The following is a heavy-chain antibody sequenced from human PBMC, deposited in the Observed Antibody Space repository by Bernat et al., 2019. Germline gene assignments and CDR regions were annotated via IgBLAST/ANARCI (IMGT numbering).Heavy chain of an antibody. CDR1: GFTFSSYA. D-gene: IGHD1-1*01. CDR3: ARDTSNAFDY. V-gene: IGHV3-30*01. J-gene: IGHJ4*02. Sequence: QVQLVESGGGVVQPGRSLRLSCAASGFTFSSYAMHWVRQAPGKGLEWVAVISYDGSNKYYADSGKGRFTISRDNSKNTLYLQMNSLRAEDTAVYYCARDTSNAFDYWGQGTLVTVSS. CDR2: ISYDGSNK.